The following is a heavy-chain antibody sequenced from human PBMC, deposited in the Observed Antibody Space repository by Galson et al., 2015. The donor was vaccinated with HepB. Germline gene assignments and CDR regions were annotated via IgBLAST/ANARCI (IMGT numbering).Heavy chain of an antibody. D-gene: IGHD1-1*01. J-gene: IGHJ6*03. CDR1: GYTFTNYD. Sequence: SVKVSCKASGYTFTNYDISWVRQATGQGLEWMGWMNPNSGNTGFAQKFQGRVTLTRNTSTTTAYLELSSLASDDTAVYYCARSIFQPLTTDYYYYMDVWGKGTTVIVSS. CDR2: MNPNSGNT. CDR3: ARSIFQPLTTDYYYYMDV. V-gene: IGHV1-8*01.